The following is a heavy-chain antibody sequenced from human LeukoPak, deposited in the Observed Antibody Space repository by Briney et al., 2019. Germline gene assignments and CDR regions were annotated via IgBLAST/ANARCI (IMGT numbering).Heavy chain of an antibody. V-gene: IGHV4-4*03. CDR3: AREGGPYRPLDY. D-gene: IGHD2-2*01. Sequence: PETLSLTCGVSGGSISNTNWWTWVRQPPGKGLEWIGEVNLQGSTNYNPSLKSRVAISVDQSENHISLKLTSVTAADTAVYYCAREGGPYRPLDYAGEGTLVTVAS. CDR1: GGSISNTNW. J-gene: IGHJ4*02. CDR2: VNLQGST.